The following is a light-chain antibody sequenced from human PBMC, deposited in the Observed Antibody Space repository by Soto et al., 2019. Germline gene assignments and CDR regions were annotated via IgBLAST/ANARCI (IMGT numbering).Light chain of an antibody. CDR2: AAS. Sequence: DIQLTQTPSTLSASVVDRVSITFRASQSISTWLAWYQQKPGKAPKLLIYAASSLQSGVPSRFSGSGSGTDFTLTISSLQPEDFATYYCQQSYSTPPITFGQGTRLEIK. CDR1: QSISTW. CDR3: QQSYSTPPIT. V-gene: IGKV1-39*01. J-gene: IGKJ5*01.